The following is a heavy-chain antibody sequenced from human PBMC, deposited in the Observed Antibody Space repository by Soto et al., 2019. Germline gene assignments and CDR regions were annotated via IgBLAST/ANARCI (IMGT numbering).Heavy chain of an antibody. Sequence: EVQLVESGGGLVKPGGSLRLSCAASGFTFSGHTINWVRQAPGKELEWVSSVSSSSSYIYYADSVKGRFTVSRDNAEKSLYLQMNSLRAEDTALYYCARCMGFDGSGLAFFDSWGQGTLVTVSS. CDR2: VSSSSSYI. CDR1: GFTFSGHT. V-gene: IGHV3-21*01. J-gene: IGHJ4*02. D-gene: IGHD3-10*01. CDR3: ARCMGFDGSGLAFFDS.